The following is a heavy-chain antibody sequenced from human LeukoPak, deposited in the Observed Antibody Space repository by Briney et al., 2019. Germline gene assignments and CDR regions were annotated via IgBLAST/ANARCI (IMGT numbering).Heavy chain of an antibody. J-gene: IGHJ4*02. CDR1: GFTFSSYA. V-gene: IGHV3-30-3*01. CDR3: AKGGGRSPDY. D-gene: IGHD2-15*01. CDR2: ISYDGSNK. Sequence: GGSLRLSCAASGFTFSSYAMHWVRQAPGKGLEWVAVISYDGSNKYYADSVKGRFTISRDNSKNTLYLQMNSLRAEDTAVYYCAKGGGRSPDYWGQGTLVTVSS.